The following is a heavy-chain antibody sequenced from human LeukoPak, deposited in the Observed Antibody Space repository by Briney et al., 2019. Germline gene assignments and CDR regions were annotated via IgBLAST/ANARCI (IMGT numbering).Heavy chain of an antibody. J-gene: IGHJ3*02. Sequence: PSETLSLTCTVSGGSISSYYWSWIRQPAGKGLEWIGSIYHTGSTYYNPSLKSRVTISVDTSKNHFSLRLSSVTAADTAVYCCARPPPEYGSGRSIWGQGTMVTVSS. V-gene: IGHV4-59*05. CDR3: ARPPPEYGSGRSI. CDR1: GGSISSYY. D-gene: IGHD3-10*01. CDR2: IYHTGST.